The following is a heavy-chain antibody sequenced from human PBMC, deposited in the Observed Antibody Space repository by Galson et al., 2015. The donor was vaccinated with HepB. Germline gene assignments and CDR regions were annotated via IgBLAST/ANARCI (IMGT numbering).Heavy chain of an antibody. CDR2: ISGSGGST. D-gene: IGHD3-10*01. V-gene: IGHV3-23*01. Sequence: SLRLSCAASGFTFSSYAMSWVRQAPGKGLEWVSAISGSGGSTYYADSVKGRFTISRDNSKNTLYLQMNSLRAEDTAVYYCATNQRRFGELSLYYFDYWGQGTLVTVSS. J-gene: IGHJ4*02. CDR3: ATNQRRFGELSLYYFDY. CDR1: GFTFSSYA.